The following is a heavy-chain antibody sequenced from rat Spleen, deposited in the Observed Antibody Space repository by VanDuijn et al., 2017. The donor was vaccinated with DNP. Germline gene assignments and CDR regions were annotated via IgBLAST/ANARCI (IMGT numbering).Heavy chain of an antibody. V-gene: IGHV3-3*01. CDR3: ARLHYGLDY. Sequence: VRLKESGPGLVQPSQTLSLTCTVSGFSLTSFHVHWVRQPPGNKLEWMGFISSAGSTNYNPSLKSRISITRDTSKNQFFLQVNSVTTEDTATYYCARLHYGLDYWGQGVMVTVSS. D-gene: IGHD1-11*01. CDR1: GFSLTSFHV. CDR2: ISSAGST. J-gene: IGHJ2*01.